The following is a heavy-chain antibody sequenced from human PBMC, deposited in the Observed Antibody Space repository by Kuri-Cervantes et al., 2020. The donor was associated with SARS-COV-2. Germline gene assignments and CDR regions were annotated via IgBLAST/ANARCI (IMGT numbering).Heavy chain of an antibody. D-gene: IGHD3-3*01. CDR1: GFTFGDYA. CDR3: TRDDFWSGYWGY. CDR2: IRSKAYGGTT. Sequence: GEFLKTSCPASGFTFGDYAMSWVRQAPGKGLEWVGFIRSKAYGGTTEYAASVKGRFTISRDDSKSIAYLQMNSLKTEDTAVYYCTRDDFWSGYWGYWGQGTLVTVSS. V-gene: IGHV3-49*04. J-gene: IGHJ4*02.